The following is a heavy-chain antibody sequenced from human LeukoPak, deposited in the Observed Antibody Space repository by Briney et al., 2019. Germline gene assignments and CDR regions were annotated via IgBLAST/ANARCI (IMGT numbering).Heavy chain of an antibody. V-gene: IGHV4-39*07. Sequence: PSETLPLTCTVSGGSISSSSYYWGWIRQPPGKGLEWIGSIYYSGSTYYNPSLKSRVTISVDTSKNQFSLKLSSVTAADTAVYYCARPKMGGARLGVAGKSGFLDYGAKGPLATVS. CDR2: IYYSGST. D-gene: IGHD1-26*01. J-gene: IGHJ4*02. CDR1: GGSISSSSYY. CDR3: ARPKMGGARLGVAGKSGFLDY.